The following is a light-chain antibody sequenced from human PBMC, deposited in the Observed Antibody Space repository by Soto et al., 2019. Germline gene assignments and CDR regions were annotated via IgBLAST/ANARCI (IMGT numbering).Light chain of an antibody. CDR1: QSVSSSY. V-gene: IGKV3D-20*01. CDR3: QQYGSSPIT. CDR2: DAS. Sequence: DIILTQSPATLSLSPVERATLSCVASQSVSSSYVAWYQHRPGLAPRLLIHDASSRATGIPDRFSGTKSGTDFTLTIRRLEPEDAAVYFCQQYGSSPITFGQGTRLEIK. J-gene: IGKJ5*01.